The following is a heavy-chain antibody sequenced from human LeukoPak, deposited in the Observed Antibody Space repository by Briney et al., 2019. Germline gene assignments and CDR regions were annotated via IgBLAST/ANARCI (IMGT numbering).Heavy chain of an antibody. J-gene: IGHJ5*02. CDR1: GFTFSSYS. V-gene: IGHV3-48*01. Sequence: GGSLGLSCAASGFTFSSYSMNWVRQAPGKGLEWVSYISSSSSTIYYADSVKGRFTISRDNAKNSLYLQMNSLRAEDTAVYYCAKDSGGSYYFWFDPWGQGTLVTVSS. CDR2: ISSSSSTI. CDR3: AKDSGGSYYFWFDP. D-gene: IGHD1-26*01.